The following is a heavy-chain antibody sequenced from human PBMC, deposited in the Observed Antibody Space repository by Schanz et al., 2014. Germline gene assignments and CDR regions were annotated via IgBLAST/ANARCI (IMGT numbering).Heavy chain of an antibody. V-gene: IGHV3-33*06. CDR3: AKGSMAARPWLPTDYSFYGTDI. J-gene: IGHJ6*02. CDR2: IWYDGTDR. D-gene: IGHD6-6*01. CDR1: GFTFNNYG. Sequence: QVQLVESGGGVVRPGRSLRLSCAASGFTFNNYGMHWVRQAPGKGLEWVAVIWYDGTDRYYADSVKGRFTISRDNSKNTLYLQMNSLRAEDTAVYYCAKGSMAARPWLPTDYSFYGTDIWGQGTTVTVSS.